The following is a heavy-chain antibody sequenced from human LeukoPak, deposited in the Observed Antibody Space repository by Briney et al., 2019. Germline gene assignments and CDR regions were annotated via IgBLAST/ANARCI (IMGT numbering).Heavy chain of an antibody. Sequence: SETLSLTCTVSGGSISSYYWSWIRQPTGKGLEWIGYIYYSGSTNYNPSLKSRVTISVDTSKNQFSLKLSSVTAADTALYFCTRGPLYYMDVWGKGTTVTVSS. CDR1: GGSISSYY. V-gene: IGHV4-59*01. CDR2: IYYSGST. J-gene: IGHJ6*03. CDR3: TRGPLYYMDV.